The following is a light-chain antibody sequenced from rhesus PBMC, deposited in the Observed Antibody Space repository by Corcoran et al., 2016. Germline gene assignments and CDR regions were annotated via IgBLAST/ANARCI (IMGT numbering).Light chain of an antibody. CDR2: AAS. CDR1: QSVSSS. Sequence: EIVLTQSPATLSLSPGERATPSCRASQSVSSSLAWYRQKPGQAPRLLIYAASSRATGIPDRFSGSGSGTDFTITISSLEPEDVGVYYCQQYSNWPTFGRGTKVEIK. V-gene: IGKV3-42*02. J-gene: IGKJ1*01. CDR3: QQYSNWPT.